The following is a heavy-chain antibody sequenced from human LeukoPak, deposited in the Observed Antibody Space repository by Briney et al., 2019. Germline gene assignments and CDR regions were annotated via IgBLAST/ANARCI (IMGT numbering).Heavy chain of an antibody. J-gene: IGHJ4*02. CDR1: GFTFSSYT. V-gene: IGHV3-48*01. CDR2: ISTSSSTI. CDR3: ARLDHDYGDY. Sequence: GGSLRLSCAASGFTFSSYTMKWVRQAPGKGQEWVSRISTSSSTIYYADSVKGRFTISRDNAKNSLYLQMNSLRAEDTAVYYCARLDHDYGDYGSQGTLVTVSS.